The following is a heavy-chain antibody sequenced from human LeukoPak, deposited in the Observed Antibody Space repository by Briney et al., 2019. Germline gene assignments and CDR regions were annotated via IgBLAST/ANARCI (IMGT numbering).Heavy chain of an antibody. CDR2: ISAYNGNT. CDR1: GYTFTSYG. D-gene: IGHD2-8*02. Sequence: ASVKVSCKASGYTFTSYGISWVRQAPGQRLEWMGWISAYNGNTNYAQKLQGRVTMTTDTSTSTAYMELRSLRSDDTAVYYCASVVYARWFDPWGQGTLVTVSS. V-gene: IGHV1-18*01. J-gene: IGHJ5*02. CDR3: ASVVYARWFDP.